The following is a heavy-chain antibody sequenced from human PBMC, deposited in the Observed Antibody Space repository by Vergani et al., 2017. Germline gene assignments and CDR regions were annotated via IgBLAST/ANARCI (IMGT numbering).Heavy chain of an antibody. Sequence: QVQLQESGPGLLKPSETLSLTCTVSGYSISSGYYWGWIRQPPGKGLEWIGSISHSGYTFYSPSLKSRVRMSVDTSKNQFSLRLNSLTAADTAVYYCARRSGIVYDIFSGTQYFFDFWGQGTLVTVSS. CDR1: GYSISSGYY. J-gene: IGHJ4*02. D-gene: IGHD3-9*01. CDR3: ARRSGIVYDIFSGTQYFFDF. CDR2: ISHSGYT. V-gene: IGHV4-38-2*02.